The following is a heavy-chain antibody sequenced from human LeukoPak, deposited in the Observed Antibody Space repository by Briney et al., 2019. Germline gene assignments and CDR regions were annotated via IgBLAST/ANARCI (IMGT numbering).Heavy chain of an antibody. CDR1: GFSFESYA. CDR3: AKDALRDYYDSSGDAFDI. Sequence: GGSLRLSCAASGFSFESYAMNWVRQAPGKGLEWVSSISESGDNTHYADSVKGRFTISRDNSLNTLYLQMNSLRAEDTAVYYCAKDALRDYYDSSGDAFDIWGQGTMVTVSS. V-gene: IGHV3-23*01. J-gene: IGHJ3*02. D-gene: IGHD3-22*01. CDR2: ISESGDNT.